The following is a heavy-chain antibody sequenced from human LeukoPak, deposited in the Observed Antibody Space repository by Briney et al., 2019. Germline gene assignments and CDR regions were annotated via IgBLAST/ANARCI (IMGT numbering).Heavy chain of an antibody. D-gene: IGHD3-3*01. Sequence: ASVKVSCKASGYTFTSYGISWVRQAPGQGLEWMGWISAYNGNTNYAQKLQGRVTMTTDTSTSTAYMELRSLRSDDTAVYYCARVAYYDFWSGYFVGLYYYYYMDVWGKGTTVTVSS. CDR1: GYTFTSYG. CDR3: ARVAYYDFWSGYFVGLYYYYYMDV. J-gene: IGHJ6*03. V-gene: IGHV1-18*01. CDR2: ISAYNGNT.